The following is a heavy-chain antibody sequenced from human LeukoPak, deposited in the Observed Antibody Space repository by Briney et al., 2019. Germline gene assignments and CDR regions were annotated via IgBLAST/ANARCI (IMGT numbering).Heavy chain of an antibody. D-gene: IGHD1-1*01. CDR1: GFIFSNDA. CDR3: VRDPSGSGFAFDS. V-gene: IGHV3-33*01. J-gene: IGHJ4*02. CDR2: IWFDGSNK. Sequence: QPGGSLRLSCAASGFIFSNDAMHWVRQAPGKGLEWVAFIWFDGSNKHYADSVKGRFTISRDNSEDTLYLQMNGLRAEDTAVYYCVRDPSGSGFAFDSWGQGALVTVSS.